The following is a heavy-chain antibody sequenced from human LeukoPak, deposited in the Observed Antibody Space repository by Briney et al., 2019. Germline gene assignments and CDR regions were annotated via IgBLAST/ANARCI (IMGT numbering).Heavy chain of an antibody. J-gene: IGHJ6*02. CDR2: ISYDGSNK. Sequence: TGGSLRLSCAASGFIFNTYDIHWVRQAPGKGLDWVAVISYDGSNKYYADSVKGRFTISRDDSKNTLYLQMSSLRGEDTAVYYSASDNYGIDVWGQGTTVTVSS. CDR1: GFIFNTYD. CDR3: ASDNYGIDV. V-gene: IGHV3-30-3*01.